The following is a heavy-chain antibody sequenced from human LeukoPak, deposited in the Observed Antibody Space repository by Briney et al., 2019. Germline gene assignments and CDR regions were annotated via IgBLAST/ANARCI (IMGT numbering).Heavy chain of an antibody. V-gene: IGHV3-30*18. J-gene: IGHJ6*02. Sequence: HPGGSLRLSCAASGFTFSDYGMHWVRQAPGEGLEWVAVISYDGSNKYYGDSVKGRFTISRDNSKNTLYLQMNSLRAEDTAVYYCAKERSIVGALYYYGMDVWGQGTTVTVSS. CDR3: AKERSIVGALYYYGMDV. D-gene: IGHD1-26*01. CDR2: ISYDGSNK. CDR1: GFTFSDYG.